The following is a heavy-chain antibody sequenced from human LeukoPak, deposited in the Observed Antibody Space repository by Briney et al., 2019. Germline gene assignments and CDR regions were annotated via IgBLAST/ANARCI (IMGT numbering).Heavy chain of an antibody. CDR1: GFTCRDYY. D-gene: IGHD1-7*01. CDR2: ISSSGSTI. J-gene: IGHJ4*02. V-gene: IGHV3-11*01. Sequence: GGALRLSCATAGFTCRDYYMSWIRQAPGKGLEWVSYISSSGSTIYYADSVKGRFTISRDNAKNSLYLQMNSLRAEDTAVYYCARIGSGTIPYWGQGTLVTVSS. CDR3: ARIGSGTIPY.